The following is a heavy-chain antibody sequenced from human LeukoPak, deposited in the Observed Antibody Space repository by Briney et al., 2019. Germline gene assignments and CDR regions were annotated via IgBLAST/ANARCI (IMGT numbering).Heavy chain of an antibody. CDR2: IKSKTDGETT. D-gene: IGHD2-2*01. Sequence: PGASLRLSCAASGFTFSNYAMSWVRQAPGKGLEWVGRIKSKTDGETTEYAAPVEGRISISRDDSKNTLYMQMNSLKTEDTAVYYYTRDRYCSSTSCPGALDLWGQGTMVIVSS. J-gene: IGHJ3*01. CDR3: TRDRYCSSTSCPGALDL. CDR1: GFTFSNYA. V-gene: IGHV3-15*01.